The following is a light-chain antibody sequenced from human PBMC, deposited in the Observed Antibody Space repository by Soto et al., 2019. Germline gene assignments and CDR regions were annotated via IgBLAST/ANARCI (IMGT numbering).Light chain of an antibody. CDR2: GAS. V-gene: IGKV3-15*01. J-gene: IGKJ1*01. Sequence: EIVMTQSPATLSVSPGERANLSCRASQSFSSNLAWYQQKPGQAPRLLIYGASTRATGIPARFSGSGSGTEFTLTISSLQSEDFAVYYCQQYNNWPRTFGQGTKVEIK. CDR3: QQYNNWPRT. CDR1: QSFSSN.